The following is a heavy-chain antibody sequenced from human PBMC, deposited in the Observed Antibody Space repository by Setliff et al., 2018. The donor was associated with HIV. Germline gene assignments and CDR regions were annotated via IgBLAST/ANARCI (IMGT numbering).Heavy chain of an antibody. D-gene: IGHD3-9*01. J-gene: IGHJ4*02. V-gene: IGHV3-7*01. CDR2: INQNGREK. CDR1: GLTFEYYA. CDR3: ARENYDILTGYYDY. Sequence: GGSLRLSCAAPGLTFEYYAMTWVRQAPGKGLEWVANINQNGREKYYVDSVKGRFTISRDNVKNSLYLQMNSLRAEDTAVYYCARENYDILTGYYDYWGQGALVTVSS.